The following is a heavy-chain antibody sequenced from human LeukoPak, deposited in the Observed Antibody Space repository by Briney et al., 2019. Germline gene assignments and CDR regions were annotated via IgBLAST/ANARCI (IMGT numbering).Heavy chain of an antibody. V-gene: IGHV3-21*01. Sequence: GGSLRLSCTAAGFTVSDCDMNWVRQAPGKGLEWVSSISYRTSPIYYAESVKGRFTISRDNAKNSLYLQMDSLRAEDTAIYYCTRAYPPLRTAAAGDHWGQGTLVTVSS. CDR2: ISYRTSPI. CDR1: GFTVSDCD. J-gene: IGHJ4*02. D-gene: IGHD6-13*01. CDR3: TRAYPPLRTAAAGDH.